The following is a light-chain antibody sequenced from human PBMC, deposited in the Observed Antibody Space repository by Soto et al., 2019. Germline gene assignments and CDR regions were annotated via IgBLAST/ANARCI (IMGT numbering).Light chain of an antibody. V-gene: IGKV3-20*01. CDR3: QQYGSSPPYT. Sequence: EVVLTQSPGTLSLSPGERATLSCRASQSISSSYLAWYQQKPGQAPRLLIYGASSRATGIADRFSGTGSGTDFTLTISRLEPEDFAVYYYQQYGSSPPYTFGQGTKLEIK. CDR1: QSISSSY. J-gene: IGKJ2*01. CDR2: GAS.